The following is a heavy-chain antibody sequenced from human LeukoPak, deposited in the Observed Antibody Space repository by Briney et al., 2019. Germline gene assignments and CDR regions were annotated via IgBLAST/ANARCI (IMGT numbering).Heavy chain of an antibody. Sequence: GGSLRLSCAASGFTFSSYAMHWVRQAPGKGLEWVAVISYDGSNKYYADSVKGRFTISRDNSKNTLYLQMNSLRAEDTAVYYCARVSRILTGYYVAHFDYWGQGTLVTVSS. D-gene: IGHD3-9*01. J-gene: IGHJ4*02. CDR1: GFTFSSYA. CDR2: ISYDGSNK. V-gene: IGHV3-30-3*01. CDR3: ARVSRILTGYYVAHFDY.